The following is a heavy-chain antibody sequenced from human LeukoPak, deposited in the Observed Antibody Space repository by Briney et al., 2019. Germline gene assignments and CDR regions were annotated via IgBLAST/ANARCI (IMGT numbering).Heavy chain of an antibody. J-gene: IGHJ4*02. Sequence: GASVKVSCKASGYTFTGYYMHWVRQAPGQGLEWMGWINPNSGGTNYAQKFQGRVTMTRDTSISTAYMELSRLRSDDTVVYYCARSITMVRGVISSLFDYWGQGTLVTVSS. CDR2: INPNSGGT. D-gene: IGHD3-10*01. CDR1: GYTFTGYY. CDR3: ARSITMVRGVISSLFDY. V-gene: IGHV1-2*02.